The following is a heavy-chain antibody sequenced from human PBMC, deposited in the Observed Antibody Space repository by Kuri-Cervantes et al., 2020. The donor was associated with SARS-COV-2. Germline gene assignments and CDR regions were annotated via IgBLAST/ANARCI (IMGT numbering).Heavy chain of an antibody. CDR2: INHSGST. D-gene: IGHD6-19*01. J-gene: IGHJ4*02. V-gene: IGHV4-34*01. CDR1: GGSFSGYY. CDR3: ARLGGSGWPRYFDY. Sequence: SQTLSLTCAVYGGSFSGYYWSWIRQPPGKGLEWIGEINHSGSTNYNPSLKSRVTISVDTSKNQFSLKLSSVTAADTAVYYCARLGGSGWPRYFDYWGQGTLVTVSS.